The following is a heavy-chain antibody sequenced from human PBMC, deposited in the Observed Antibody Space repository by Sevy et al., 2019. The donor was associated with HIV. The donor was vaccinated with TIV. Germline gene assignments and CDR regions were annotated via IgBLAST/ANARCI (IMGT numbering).Heavy chain of an antibody. J-gene: IGHJ4*02. CDR2: ISSSSSYI. Sequence: GGSLRLSCAASGFTFNSYSMNWVRQAPGKGLEWVSSISSSSSYIYYADSVKGRFTISRDNAKNSLYLQMNSLRAEDTAVYYCARDVCTNGVCYYFDYWGQGTLVTVSS. CDR1: GFTFNSYS. V-gene: IGHV3-21*01. D-gene: IGHD2-8*01. CDR3: ARDVCTNGVCYYFDY.